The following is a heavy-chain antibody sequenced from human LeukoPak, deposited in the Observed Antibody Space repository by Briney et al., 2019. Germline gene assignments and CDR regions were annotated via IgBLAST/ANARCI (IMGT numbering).Heavy chain of an antibody. CDR2: ISSNGGST. V-gene: IGHV3-64*01. CDR1: GFTFSSYA. D-gene: IGHD5-24*01. Sequence: GGSLRLSCAASGFTFSSYAMHWVRQAPGKGLEYVSAISSNGGSTYYANSVKGRFTISRDNSKNTLYLQMGSLRAEDMAVYYCARARDPGAFDIWGQGTMVTVSS. J-gene: IGHJ3*02. CDR3: ARARDPGAFDI.